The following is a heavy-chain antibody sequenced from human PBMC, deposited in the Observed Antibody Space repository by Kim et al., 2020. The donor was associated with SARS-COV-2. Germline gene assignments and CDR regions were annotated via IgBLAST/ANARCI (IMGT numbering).Heavy chain of an antibody. J-gene: IGHJ6*02. CDR1: GGTFTNYG. D-gene: IGHD2-15*01. Sequence: SVKVSCKASGGTFTNYGINWVRQAPGQGLEWMGGIIPVFGTASYAQKFQGRVTITADEPTSTAYMELSGLRSDDRAVYYCARGQYCHGNSCQYGMDVWGQGTPVTVSS. CDR2: IIPVFGTA. V-gene: IGHV1-69*13. CDR3: ARGQYCHGNSCQYGMDV.